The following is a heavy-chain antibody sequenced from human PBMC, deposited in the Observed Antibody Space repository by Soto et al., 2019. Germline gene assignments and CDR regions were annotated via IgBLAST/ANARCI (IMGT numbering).Heavy chain of an antibody. V-gene: IGHV1-3*01. J-gene: IGHJ4*02. D-gene: IGHD5-18*01. CDR3: ARDDSYGYYKAGLY. Sequence: QVQLVQSGAEVKKPGASVKVSCKASGYTFTSYAMHWVRQAPGQRLEWMGWINAGNGNTKYSQKFQGRVTITRDTYASTAYMELSSLRSEDTAVYYCARDDSYGYYKAGLYWGQGTLVTVSS. CDR2: INAGNGNT. CDR1: GYTFTSYA.